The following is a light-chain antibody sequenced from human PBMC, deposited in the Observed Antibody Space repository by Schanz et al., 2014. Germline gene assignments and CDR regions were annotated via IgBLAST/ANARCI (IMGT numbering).Light chain of an antibody. CDR1: QSISTY. CDR2: DAS. CDR3: QQYGSSAGT. Sequence: EIVLTQSPATLSLSPGERATLSCRASQSISTYLAWYQHKPGQGPRLLDYDASSRATGIPDRFSGSGYGTDFTLTISRLEPEDFAVYYCQQYGSSAGTFGQGTKVELK. J-gene: IGKJ1*01. V-gene: IGKV3-20*01.